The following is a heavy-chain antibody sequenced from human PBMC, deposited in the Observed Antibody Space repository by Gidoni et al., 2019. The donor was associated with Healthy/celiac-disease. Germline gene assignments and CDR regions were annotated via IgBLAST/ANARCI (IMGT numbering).Heavy chain of an antibody. V-gene: IGHV1-2*02. J-gene: IGHJ6*02. CDR3: AREKVVPAANYYYGMDV. CDR2: INPNSGGT. Sequence: QVQLVQSGAEVKKPGDSVKVSCKASGYPFTGYYMHWVRQAPGQGLEWMGWINPNSGGTNYAQKFQGRVTMTRDTSISTAYMELSRLRSDDTAVYYCAREKVVPAANYYYGMDVWGQGTTVTVSS. CDR1: GYPFTGYY. D-gene: IGHD2-2*01.